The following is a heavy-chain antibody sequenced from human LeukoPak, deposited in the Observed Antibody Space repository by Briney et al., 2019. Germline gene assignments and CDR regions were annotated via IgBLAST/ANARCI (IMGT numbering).Heavy chain of an antibody. CDR3: ARGGEITMVRGVIIPHWRTYGMDV. Sequence: GGFLRLSCAASGFTFSSYGMHWVRQTPGKGLEWVAVIWYDGSNKYYADSVKGRFTISRDNSKNTLYLQMNSLRAEDTAVYYCARGGEITMVRGVIIPHWRTYGMDVWGQGTTVTVSS. CDR1: GFTFSSYG. V-gene: IGHV3-33*01. J-gene: IGHJ6*02. CDR2: IWYDGSNK. D-gene: IGHD3-10*01.